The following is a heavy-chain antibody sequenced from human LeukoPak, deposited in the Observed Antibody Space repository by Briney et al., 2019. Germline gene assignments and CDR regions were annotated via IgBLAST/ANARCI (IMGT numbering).Heavy chain of an antibody. Sequence: GASVKVSCKASGGTFSSYGISWVRQAPGQGLEWMGGIIPIFGTANYAQKFQGRVTISADKSTSTAYMELSSLRSEDTAVYYCARGPEGYYYYYYMEVWGKGTTVTVSS. CDR2: IIPIFGTA. CDR1: GGTFSSYG. V-gene: IGHV1-69*06. CDR3: ARGPEGYYYYYYMEV. J-gene: IGHJ6*03.